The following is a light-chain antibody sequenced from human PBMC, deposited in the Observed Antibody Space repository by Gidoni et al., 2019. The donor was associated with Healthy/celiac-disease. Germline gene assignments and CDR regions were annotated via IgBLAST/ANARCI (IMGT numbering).Light chain of an antibody. J-gene: IGKJ1*01. Sequence: ELVLTQSPGTLSLSPGERATLSCRASQSVTSTYLAWYQQKPGQAPRLLIYGASNRATGIPDRFSGSGSGTDFTLTITRLEPEDFAGYYCQQYGSSPFWTFGQGTKVEIK. CDR1: QSVTSTY. CDR3: QQYGSSPFWT. V-gene: IGKV3-20*01. CDR2: GAS.